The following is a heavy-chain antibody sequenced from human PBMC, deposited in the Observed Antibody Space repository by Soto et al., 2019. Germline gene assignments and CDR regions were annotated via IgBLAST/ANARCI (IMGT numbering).Heavy chain of an antibody. D-gene: IGHD2-2*01. Sequence: TLSLTCSVSGDSMSSTAYYWSWIRQHPGKGLEWIAYIYHSGDTHYNPYLRRRITISVDTSKNQFSLKLTSVTDADTAVYYCASTYAGYLDNWGQGTLVTVSS. CDR1: GDSMSSTAYY. CDR3: ASTYAGYLDN. V-gene: IGHV4-31*03. CDR2: IYHSGDT. J-gene: IGHJ4*02.